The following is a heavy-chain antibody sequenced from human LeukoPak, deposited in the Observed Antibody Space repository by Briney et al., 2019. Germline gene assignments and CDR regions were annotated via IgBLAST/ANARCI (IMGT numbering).Heavy chain of an antibody. CDR3: TRRRRDGYNFDL. Sequence: PSETLSLTCTVSGGSISSYYWSWIRQPPGKGLEWIGYVFSSGGTTYNPSLKSRVTISVDTSKNQFSLELSSVTAADTAMYYCTRRRRDGYNFDLWGQGTLVTVSS. D-gene: IGHD5-24*01. J-gene: IGHJ4*02. CDR1: GGSISSYY. CDR2: VFSSGGT. V-gene: IGHV4-59*01.